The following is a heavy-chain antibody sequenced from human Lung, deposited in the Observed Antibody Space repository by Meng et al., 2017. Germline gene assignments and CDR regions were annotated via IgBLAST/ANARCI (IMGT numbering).Heavy chain of an antibody. CDR1: AYTRSSGG. CDR3: ATRGNPYLNC. V-gene: IGHV1-18*01. Sequence: QGQLVVSGAEVKKVGASVKVSCDAFAYTRSSGGFSGVRQAPGQGLEWMGWINTYNGKTEYAQKFQSRITMTTDTFSSTAYMELRNLRSDDTAVYYCATRGNPYLNCWGQGTLVTVSS. J-gene: IGHJ4*02. CDR2: INTYNGKT.